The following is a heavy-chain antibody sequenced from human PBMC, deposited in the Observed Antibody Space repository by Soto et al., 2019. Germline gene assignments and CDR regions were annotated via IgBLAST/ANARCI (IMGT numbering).Heavy chain of an antibody. CDR3: ARRGSSGWFFYFDY. J-gene: IGHJ4*02. CDR1: GDSFNYYY. CDR2: IDHIGRT. V-gene: IGHV4-34*01. D-gene: IGHD6-19*01. Sequence: SETLSLTCAVYGDSFNYYYWTWIRQAPGKGLEWIGEIDHIGRTNCNPSVKSRITISEDTSKNQFSLKLSSVTAADTAVYYCARRGSSGWFFYFDYWGQGTLVTVSS.